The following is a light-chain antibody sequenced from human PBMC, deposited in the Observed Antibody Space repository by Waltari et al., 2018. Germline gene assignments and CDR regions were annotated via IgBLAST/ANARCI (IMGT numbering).Light chain of an antibody. V-gene: IGKV4-1*01. Sequence: DIVMTQSPEYLAVSLGERATVNCKSSQIFLYSSNNKNYLAWYQLKPGRPPKLLIYWASTRESGVPDRFSGSGSGTDFTLTISSLQAEDVAVYYCQQHYPTASLTFGGGTKVAI. J-gene: IGKJ4*01. CDR2: WAS. CDR3: QQHYPTASLT. CDR1: QIFLYSSNNKNY.